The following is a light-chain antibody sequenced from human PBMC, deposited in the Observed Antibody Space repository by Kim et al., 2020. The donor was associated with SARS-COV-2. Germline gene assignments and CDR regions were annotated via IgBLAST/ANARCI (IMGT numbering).Light chain of an antibody. CDR1: SGPSNYA. CDR2: PTSDGRH. Sequence: ASVTITSTLRSGPSNYATAWHQQHPGKAPRYLPKPTSDGRHKKGDGIPDRFSGSSSGTERYLPISRLHLEDEADYYCQTWGTGPWLFGGGTQLTVL. J-gene: IGLJ3*02. CDR3: QTWGTGPWL. V-gene: IGLV4-69*01.